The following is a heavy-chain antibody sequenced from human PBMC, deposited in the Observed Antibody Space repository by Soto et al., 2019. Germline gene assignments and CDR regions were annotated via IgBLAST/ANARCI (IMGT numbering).Heavy chain of an antibody. Sequence: SVKVSCKASGGTFSSYAISWVRQAPGQGLEWMGGIIPIFGTANYAQKFQGRVTITADESTSTAYMELSSLRSEDTAVYYCARALRFLEWLSYWGQGTLVTVSS. J-gene: IGHJ4*02. V-gene: IGHV1-69*13. CDR3: ARALRFLEWLSY. D-gene: IGHD3-3*01. CDR2: IIPIFGTA. CDR1: GGTFSSYA.